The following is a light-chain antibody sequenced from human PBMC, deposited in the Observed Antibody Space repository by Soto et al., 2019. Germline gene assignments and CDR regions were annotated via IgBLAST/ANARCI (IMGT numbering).Light chain of an antibody. Sequence: EIVLTQSPGTLSLSPGERATLSCRASQSVSNNYLAWYQQKPGQAPRLLIYGASNRATGIPDRFSGSGSGTYFTLTISRLEPEYFAVYYCQQYGSSGTFGQGTKVEIK. CDR3: QQYGSSGT. CDR1: QSVSNNY. V-gene: IGKV3-20*01. J-gene: IGKJ1*01. CDR2: GAS.